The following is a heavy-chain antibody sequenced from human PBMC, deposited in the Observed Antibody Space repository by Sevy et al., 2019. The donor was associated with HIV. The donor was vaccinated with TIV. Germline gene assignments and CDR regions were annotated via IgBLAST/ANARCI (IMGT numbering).Heavy chain of an antibody. J-gene: IGHJ4*02. CDR3: ARGVPWLSFNY. Sequence: GGALRLSCAASGFNISSNYLSWVRQAPGKGLEWVSVIYGNNSTYYADFVKGRFTISRDNSKNTLYLQLNSLRVEPTAIYYWARGVPWLSFNYWGQGTLVTVSS. D-gene: IGHD6-19*01. CDR1: GFNISSNY. V-gene: IGHV3-53*01. CDR2: IYGNNST.